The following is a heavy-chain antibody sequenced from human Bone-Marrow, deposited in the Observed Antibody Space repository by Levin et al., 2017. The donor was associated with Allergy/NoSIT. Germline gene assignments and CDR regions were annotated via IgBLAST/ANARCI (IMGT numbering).Heavy chain of an antibody. V-gene: IGHV4-39*01. D-gene: IGHD3-10*01. CDR1: GGSISRNIYY. CDR2: IFYNGDT. J-gene: IGHJ4*02. Sequence: PGGSLRLSCTVSGGSISRNIYYWGWIRQPPGKGLEWIGSIFYNGDTYYSPPFKTRVTISVDTSKNQFSLQLNSVTAADTAVYYCARGFPWHYASQRYADSFDHWGRGILVTVSS. CDR3: ARGFPWHYASQRYADSFDH.